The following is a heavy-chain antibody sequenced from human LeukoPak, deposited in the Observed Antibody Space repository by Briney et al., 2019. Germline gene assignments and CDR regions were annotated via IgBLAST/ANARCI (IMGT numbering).Heavy chain of an antibody. J-gene: IGHJ4*02. CDR3: ARDYYASGSHDY. CDR2: IKPDGRET. CDR1: GFTFSTYW. V-gene: IGHV3-7*04. Sequence: GSLLLSCASSGFTFSTYWMTWVRQAPGKGLEWVGNIKPDGRETYFVDSVKGRFTISRDNAQNSLYLQMNSLRAEDTALYYCARDYYASGSHDYWGQGTLVTVSS. D-gene: IGHD3-10*01.